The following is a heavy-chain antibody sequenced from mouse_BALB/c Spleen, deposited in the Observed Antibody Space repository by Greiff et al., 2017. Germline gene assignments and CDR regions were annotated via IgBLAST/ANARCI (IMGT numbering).Heavy chain of an antibody. Sequence: QVQLQQSGAELVRPGVSVKISCKGSGYTFTDYAMHWVKQSHAKSLEWIGVISTYYGDASYNQKFKGKATMTVDESSSTAYMELARLTSEDSAIYYCARGITTVVATSPYAMDYWGQGTSVTVSS. CDR2: ISTYYGDA. CDR3: ARGITTVVATSPYAMDY. CDR1: GYTFTDYA. D-gene: IGHD1-1*01. V-gene: IGHV1S137*01. J-gene: IGHJ4*01.